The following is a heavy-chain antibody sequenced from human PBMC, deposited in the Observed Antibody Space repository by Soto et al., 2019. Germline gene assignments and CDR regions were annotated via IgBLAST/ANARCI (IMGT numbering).Heavy chain of an antibody. Sequence: QVQLVQSGAEVKKPGSSVKVSCKASGGTFSTYGITWVRQASGQGLEWMGGIIPISGTIKFAQKFQGRLTITPDESTSTVYMELSSLTSEDTAVYYCASRERVDAFDVWGQGTVVTVSS. V-gene: IGHV1-69*01. CDR1: GGTFSTYG. D-gene: IGHD1-26*01. CDR2: IIPISGTI. CDR3: ASRERVDAFDV. J-gene: IGHJ3*01.